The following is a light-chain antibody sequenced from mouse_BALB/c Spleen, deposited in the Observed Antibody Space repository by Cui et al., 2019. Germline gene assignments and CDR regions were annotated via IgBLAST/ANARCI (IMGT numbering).Light chain of an antibody. V-gene: IGKV12-44*01. CDR3: QHHYGIPYT. J-gene: IGKJ2*01. Sequence: DIQMTQSPASLSASVGETVTITCRASENIYSYLAWYQQKQGKSPQLLVYNAKTLAEGVPSRFSGSGSGTQFSLKINSLQPEDFGSYYCQHHYGIPYTFGGGTKLEIK. CDR2: NAK. CDR1: ENIYSY.